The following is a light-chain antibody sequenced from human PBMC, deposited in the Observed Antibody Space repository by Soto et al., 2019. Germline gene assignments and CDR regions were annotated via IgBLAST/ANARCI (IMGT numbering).Light chain of an antibody. Sequence: EILMTQSPATLSLSPGEGVTLSCRAAQDVTNSVAWYQQKSGQAPRLLIYDASARASGVSARFSGSVSGTDFTLTISGLQAEDFAVYFCQQYIRRPLSFGQGTRLEIK. CDR1: QDVTNS. V-gene: IGKV3-15*01. J-gene: IGKJ5*01. CDR2: DAS. CDR3: QQYIRRPLS.